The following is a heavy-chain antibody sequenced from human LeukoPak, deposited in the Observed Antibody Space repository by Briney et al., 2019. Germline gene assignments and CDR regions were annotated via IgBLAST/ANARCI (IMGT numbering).Heavy chain of an antibody. CDR3: TRIYDYFDWYFDL. Sequence: PSETLSLTCSVSGGSISGYYWSWIRQPPGKGLEWIGYIYSSGSTEYNPSLKSRVTISVDTSKNQFSLKLTSVTAADTAVYYCTRIYDYFDWYFDLWGRGTLVTVSS. V-gene: IGHV4-59*08. CDR2: IYSSGST. CDR1: GGSISGYY. J-gene: IGHJ2*01. D-gene: IGHD3-16*01.